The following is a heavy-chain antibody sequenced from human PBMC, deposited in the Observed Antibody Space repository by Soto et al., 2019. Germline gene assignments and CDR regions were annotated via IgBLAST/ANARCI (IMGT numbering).Heavy chain of an antibody. Sequence: EVQLVESGGGLVQPGGSLRLSCAASGFTFSSYAMHWVRQAPGKGLEYVSAISSNGGSTYYANSVKGRFTISRDNSKNTLYRQMGSLRAEDMAVYYCARERVAGLFDYWGQGTLVTVSS. CDR3: ARERVAGLFDY. CDR2: ISSNGGST. J-gene: IGHJ4*02. V-gene: IGHV3-64*01. D-gene: IGHD6-19*01. CDR1: GFTFSSYA.